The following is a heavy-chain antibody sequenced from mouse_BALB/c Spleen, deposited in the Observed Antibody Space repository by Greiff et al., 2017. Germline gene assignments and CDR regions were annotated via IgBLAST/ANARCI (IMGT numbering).Heavy chain of an antibody. V-gene: IGHV1-7*01. CDR1: GYTFTSYW. D-gene: IGHD2-2*01. J-gene: IGHJ4*01. CDR3: ARGYDLYAMDY. Sequence: VQVVESGAELAKPGASVKMSCKASGYTFTSYWMHWVKQRPGQGLEWIGYINPSTGYTEYNQKFKDKATLTADKSSSTAYMQLSSLTSEDSAVYYCARGYDLYAMDYWGQGTSVTVSS. CDR2: INPSTGYT.